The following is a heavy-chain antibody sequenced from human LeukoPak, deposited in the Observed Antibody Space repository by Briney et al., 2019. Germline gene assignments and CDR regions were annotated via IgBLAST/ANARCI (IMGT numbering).Heavy chain of an antibody. Sequence: PSQTLSLTCTVSGGSISSGDYYWSWIRQPPGKGLEWIGYIYYSGSTYYNPSLKSRVTISVDTSKNQFSLKLSSVTAADTAVYYCASLDYGDYGYFDLWGRGTLVTVSS. D-gene: IGHD4-17*01. V-gene: IGHV4-30-4*08. CDR3: ASLDYGDYGYFDL. CDR2: IYYSGST. J-gene: IGHJ2*01. CDR1: GGSISSGDYY.